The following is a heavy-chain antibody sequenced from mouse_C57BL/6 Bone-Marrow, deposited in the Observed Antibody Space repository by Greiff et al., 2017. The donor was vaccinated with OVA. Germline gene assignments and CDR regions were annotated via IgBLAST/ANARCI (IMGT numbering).Heavy chain of an antibody. V-gene: IGHV3-6*01. CDR3: ARERGYYYGSTLYFDV. J-gene: IGHJ1*03. CDR1: GYSITSGYY. Sequence: ESGPGLVKPSQSLYLTCSVTGYSITSGYYWNWIRQFPGNKLEWMGYISYDGSNNYNPSLKNRISITRDTSKNQFFLKLNSVTTEDAATYYCARERGYYYGSTLYFDVWGTGTTVTVSS. D-gene: IGHD1-1*01. CDR2: ISYDGSN.